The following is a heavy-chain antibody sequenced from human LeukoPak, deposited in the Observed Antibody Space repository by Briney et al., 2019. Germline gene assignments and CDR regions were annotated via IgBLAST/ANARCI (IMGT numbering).Heavy chain of an antibody. Sequence: GGSLRLSCAAPGFTFSSYGMHWVRQAPGKGLEWVAVIWYDGSNKYYADSVKGRFTISRDNSKNTLYLQMNSLRAEDTAVYYCAKVSYCSGGSCYSVGSMDVWGKGTTVTVSS. CDR1: GFTFSSYG. CDR3: AKVSYCSGGSCYSVGSMDV. J-gene: IGHJ6*03. V-gene: IGHV3-33*06. CDR2: IWYDGSNK. D-gene: IGHD2-15*01.